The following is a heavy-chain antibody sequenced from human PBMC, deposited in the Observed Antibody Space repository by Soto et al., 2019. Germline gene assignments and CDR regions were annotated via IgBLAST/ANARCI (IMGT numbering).Heavy chain of an antibody. CDR3: ARDLDYYYGMDV. CDR1: GYTFTSYA. V-gene: IGHV1-3*01. J-gene: IGHJ6*02. CDR2: IDAGNGNT. Sequence: QVQLVQSGAEVKRPGASVKVSCKASGYTFTSYALHWVRQAPGQRHEWMGRIDAGNGNTKYSQKFQGRVTITRDTSANTAYMELSSLRSEDTAVYYCARDLDYYYGMDVWGQGTTVTVSS.